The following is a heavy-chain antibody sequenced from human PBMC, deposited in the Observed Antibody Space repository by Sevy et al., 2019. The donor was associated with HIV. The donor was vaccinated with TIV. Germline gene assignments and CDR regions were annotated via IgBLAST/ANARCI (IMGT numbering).Heavy chain of an antibody. D-gene: IGHD3-10*01. V-gene: IGHV3-23*01. Sequence: GGSLRLSCAASGFPFSSYAMGWVRQAPRKGLEWVASITANGAYTFYADSVKGRFSISRDNFRDTRYLQMTSLRAEDTAVYFCAKVPEYYYGSAKGYFDSWGQGTEVTVSS. CDR1: GFPFSSYA. CDR2: ITANGAYT. J-gene: IGHJ4*02. CDR3: AKVPEYYYGSAKGYFDS.